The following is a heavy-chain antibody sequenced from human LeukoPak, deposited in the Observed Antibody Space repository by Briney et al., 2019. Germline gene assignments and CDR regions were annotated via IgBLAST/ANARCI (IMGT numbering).Heavy chain of an antibody. Sequence: SETLSLTCTVSGGSTSSSNYYWSWIRQHPGKGLEWIGYIYYSGSTYYNPSPKSRVTISVDTSKNQFSLKLSSVTAADTAVYYCAREEGYWGQGTLVTVSS. CDR2: IYYSGST. V-gene: IGHV4-31*03. CDR3: AREEGY. CDR1: GGSTSSSNYY. J-gene: IGHJ4*02.